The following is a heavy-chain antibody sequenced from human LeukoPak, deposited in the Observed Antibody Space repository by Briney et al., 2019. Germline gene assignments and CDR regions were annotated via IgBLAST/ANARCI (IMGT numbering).Heavy chain of an antibody. CDR2: INGDGSSI. J-gene: IGHJ4*02. CDR1: GFTFTSYW. CDR3: ASDGSPRARYQFDY. Sequence: GGSLRLSCAASGFTFTSYWMHWVRQDPGKGLVWVSRINGDGSSITYADSVKGRFTISRDNAKNTLYLQMNSLRADDTAVYYCASDGSPRARYQFDYWGQGTLVTVSS. V-gene: IGHV3-74*01. D-gene: IGHD1-26*01.